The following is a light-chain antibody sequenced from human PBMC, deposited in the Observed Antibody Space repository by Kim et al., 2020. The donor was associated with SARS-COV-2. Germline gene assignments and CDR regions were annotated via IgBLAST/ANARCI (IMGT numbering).Light chain of an antibody. CDR3: QAWDSGTAVV. V-gene: IGLV3-1*01. Sequence: SYELTQPLSVSVSPGQTATITCSGDELGDKFVFWYQQRPGQSPVLVIYQDIKRPSGIPERFSGSNSGNTATLTISGTQALYEADYYCQAWDSGTAVVFGGGTQLTVL. CDR1: ELGDKF. CDR2: QDI. J-gene: IGLJ3*02.